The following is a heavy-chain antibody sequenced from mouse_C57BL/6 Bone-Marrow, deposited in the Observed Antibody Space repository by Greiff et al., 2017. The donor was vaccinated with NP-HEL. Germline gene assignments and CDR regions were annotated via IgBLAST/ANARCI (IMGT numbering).Heavy chain of an antibody. V-gene: IGHV5-9*01. CDR3: ARHGRWLLPFAY. Sequence: EVHLVESGGGLVKPGGSLKLSCAASGFTFSSYTMSWVRQTPEKRLEWVATISGGGGNTYYPDSVKGRFTISRDNAKNTLYLQMSSLRSEDTALYYCARHGRWLLPFAYWGQGTLVTVSA. CDR2: ISGGGGNT. CDR1: GFTFSSYT. D-gene: IGHD2-3*01. J-gene: IGHJ3*01.